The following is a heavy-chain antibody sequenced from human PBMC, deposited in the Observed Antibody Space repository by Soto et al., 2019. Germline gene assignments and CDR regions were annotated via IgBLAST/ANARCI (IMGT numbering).Heavy chain of an antibody. CDR2: ISAYNGNT. V-gene: IGHV1-18*01. J-gene: IGHJ6*02. Sequence: ASLKVSCKASGYTFTSYGISWVRQAPGQGLEWMGWISAYNGNTNYVQKLQGGVTMTTDTSTSTAYMELRSLRSDDTAVAYCARDSIAMVRADYYYGMDVWGQGTTVTVSS. CDR3: ARDSIAMVRADYYYGMDV. D-gene: IGHD3-10*01. CDR1: GYTFTSYG.